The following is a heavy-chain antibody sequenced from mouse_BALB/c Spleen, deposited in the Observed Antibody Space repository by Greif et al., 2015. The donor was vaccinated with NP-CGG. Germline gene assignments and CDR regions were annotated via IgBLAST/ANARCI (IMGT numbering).Heavy chain of an antibody. CDR3: ARPLYDFPYAMDY. D-gene: IGHD2-4*01. CDR1: GYTFTSYV. CDR2: INPYNDGT. Sequence: EVQPQQSGPELAKPGASVKMSCKASGYTFTSYVMHWVKQKPGQGLEWIGYINPYNDGTKYNEKFKGRATLTSDKSSSTAYMELSSLTSEDSAVYYCARPLYDFPYAMDYWGQGTSVTVSS. J-gene: IGHJ4*01. V-gene: IGHV1-14*01.